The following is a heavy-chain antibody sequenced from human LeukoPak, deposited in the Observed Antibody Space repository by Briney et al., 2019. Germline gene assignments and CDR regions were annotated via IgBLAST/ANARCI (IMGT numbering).Heavy chain of an antibody. CDR1: SGSISTSNYY. D-gene: IGHD5-18*01. CDR2: IFYTGST. Sequence: SETLSLTCTVSSGSISTSNYYWGWVRQPPGKALEWIGNIFYTGSTYYSPSLKSRVTISLDTSRNQFSLRLNSVTAADTAVYYCAKSYGYGLIDIWGQGTMVTVSS. V-gene: IGHV4-39*07. J-gene: IGHJ3*02. CDR3: AKSYGYGLIDI.